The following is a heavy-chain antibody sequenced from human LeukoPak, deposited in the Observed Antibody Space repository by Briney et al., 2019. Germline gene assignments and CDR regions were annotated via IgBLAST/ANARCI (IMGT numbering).Heavy chain of an antibody. V-gene: IGHV3-23*01. CDR3: AKAYYYDSSGYPPHFDY. D-gene: IGHD3-22*01. Sequence: GGSLRLSCAASGFTFSSYAMSWVRQAPGKGLEWVSAISDSGGSTYYADSVKGRFTISRDNSKNTLYLQMNSLRAEDTAVYYCAKAYYYDSSGYPPHFDYWGQGTLVTVSS. CDR2: ISDSGGST. CDR1: GFTFSSYA. J-gene: IGHJ4*02.